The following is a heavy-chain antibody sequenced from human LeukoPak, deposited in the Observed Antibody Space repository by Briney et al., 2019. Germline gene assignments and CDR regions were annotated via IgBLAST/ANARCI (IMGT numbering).Heavy chain of an antibody. CDR2: ISSSSVTT. V-gene: IGHV3-48*02. CDR3: ARGSLRSGSLIDY. CDR1: GFIFGHYS. J-gene: IGHJ4*02. Sequence: GGSLRLSCAASGFIFGHYSMNWVRQDPGKGLEWVSYISSSSVTTYYADSVKGRFTVSRDNAKDSLNLQMNYLRDEDTAVYYCARGSLRSGSLIDYWGQGTLVTVSS. D-gene: IGHD6-19*01.